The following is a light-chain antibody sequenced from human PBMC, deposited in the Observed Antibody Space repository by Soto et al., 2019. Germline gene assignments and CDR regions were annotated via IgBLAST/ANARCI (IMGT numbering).Light chain of an antibody. CDR3: SLYKGSRTG. V-gene: IGLV2-14*03. CDR1: NGDVGGYKY. J-gene: IGLJ3*02. CDR2: GVS. Sequence: QAALTQPASVSGSPGQSIAISCTGSNGDVGGYKYVSWYQQHPGKAPKLLIFGVSNRPSGVSNRFSGSKSGNTASLTISGLQAEEEADYYLSLYKGSRTGFRGGTKVTVL.